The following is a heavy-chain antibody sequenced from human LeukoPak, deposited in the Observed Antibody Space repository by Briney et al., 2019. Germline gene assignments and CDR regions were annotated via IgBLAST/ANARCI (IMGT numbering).Heavy chain of an antibody. CDR2: INPNSGGT. CDR1: GYTFTGYY. Sequence: ASVKVSCKASGYTFTGYYMHWVRQAPGQGLEWMGWINPNSGGTNYAQKFQGRVTMTRDTSISTAYMELSRLRSDDTAVYYCARGQLLRFGELLVRYYYYGMDVWAKGPRSPSP. CDR3: ARGQLLRFGELLVRYYYYGMDV. J-gene: IGHJ6*02. V-gene: IGHV1-2*02. D-gene: IGHD3-10*01.